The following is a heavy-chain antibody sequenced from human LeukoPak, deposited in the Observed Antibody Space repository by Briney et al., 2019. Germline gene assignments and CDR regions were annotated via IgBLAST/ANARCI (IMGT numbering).Heavy chain of an antibody. CDR1: GFTFSSYG. CDR2: ISYDGSNK. Sequence: AGGSLRLSCAASGFTFSSYGMHWVRQAPGKGLEWAAGISYDGSNKYYVDSVKGRFTISGDNSENTLYLQMDSLRAEDTAVYYCAKTRGTYYAYYYYMDVWGKGTTVTVSS. J-gene: IGHJ6*03. D-gene: IGHD1-26*01. CDR3: AKTRGTYYAYYYYMDV. V-gene: IGHV3-30*18.